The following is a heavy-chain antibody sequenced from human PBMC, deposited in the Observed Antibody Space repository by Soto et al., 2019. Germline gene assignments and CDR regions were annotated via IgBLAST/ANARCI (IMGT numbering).Heavy chain of an antibody. V-gene: IGHV4-4*07. Sequence: NPSDTMSLTCTVSGDSLSRYYWNWIRQTAGKGLEWIGRIYTGGSTNYSPSLKSRVTMSVDTSKNQFPLRLTSVTAADTAVYYCARASVGPPGGGSWTMPFDIWGRGTLVTVSS. CDR2: IYTGGST. J-gene: IGHJ4*02. CDR1: GDSLSRYY. D-gene: IGHD2-15*01. CDR3: ARASVGPPGGGSWTMPFDI.